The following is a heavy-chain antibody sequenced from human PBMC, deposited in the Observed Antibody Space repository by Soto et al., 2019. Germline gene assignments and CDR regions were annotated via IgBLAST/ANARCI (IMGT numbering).Heavy chain of an antibody. J-gene: IGHJ6*02. CDR1: GYTFTGYY. CDR2: INPNSGGT. D-gene: IGHD3-3*01. Sequence: ASVKVSCKASGYTFTGYYMHWVRQAPGQGLEWMGWINPNSGGTNYAQKFQGWVTMTRDTSISTAYMDLRSLRSDDTAVYYCARDQGITTFGVYSMYYYGMDVWGPGTTVTVSS. CDR3: ARDQGITTFGVYSMYYYGMDV. V-gene: IGHV1-2*04.